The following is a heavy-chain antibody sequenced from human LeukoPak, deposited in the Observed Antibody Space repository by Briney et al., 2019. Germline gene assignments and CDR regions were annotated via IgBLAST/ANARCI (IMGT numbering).Heavy chain of an antibody. Sequence: ASVKVPCKASGGTFSSYAISWVRQAPGQGLEWMGGIIPIFGTANYAQKFQGRVTITADKSTSTAYMELSSLRSEDTAVYYCARGLSDYYDSSGYYYTGSFDYWGQGTLVTVSS. CDR1: GGTFSSYA. D-gene: IGHD3-22*01. CDR3: ARGLSDYYDSSGYYYTGSFDY. V-gene: IGHV1-69*06. CDR2: IIPIFGTA. J-gene: IGHJ4*02.